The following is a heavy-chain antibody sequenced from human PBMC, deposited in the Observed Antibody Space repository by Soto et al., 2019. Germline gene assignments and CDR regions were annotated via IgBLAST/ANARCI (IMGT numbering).Heavy chain of an antibody. J-gene: IGHJ4*02. CDR3: AGEGSYETLSGNSHIFD. CDR2: MRPLIGDT. CDR1: GHPLSYRY. V-gene: IGHV1-45*02. D-gene: IGHD3-9*01. Sequence: QVQLVQSGAEVKQTGSSVKISCKTSGHPLSYRYLHWFRQAPGQAFEWMGRMRPLIGDTNNAQKVHDRLNLTRDRPKTTAYMELRSLTSDDTAIYYWAGEGSYETLSGNSHIFDWGQGTLVSGSS.